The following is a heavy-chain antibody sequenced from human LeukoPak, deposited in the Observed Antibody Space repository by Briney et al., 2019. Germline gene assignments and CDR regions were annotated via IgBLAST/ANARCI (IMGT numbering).Heavy chain of an antibody. CDR2: ISSGGHST. D-gene: IGHD2-15*01. CDR1: GFTYSNYA. CDR3: AKGHRYCTSGNCNSAVDY. J-gene: IGHJ4*02. V-gene: IGHV3-23*01. Sequence: PGGSLRLSCAASGFTYSNYAMTWVRQAPGKGLEWVSSISSGGHSTYYAGSVKGRFTISRDNSKNTLYLQMNSLGAEDTAVYYCAKGHRYCTSGNCNSAVDYWGQGTLVTVSS.